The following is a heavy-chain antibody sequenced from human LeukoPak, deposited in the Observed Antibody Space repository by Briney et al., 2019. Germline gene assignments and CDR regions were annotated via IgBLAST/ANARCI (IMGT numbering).Heavy chain of an antibody. Sequence: ASVKVSCKASEYTFTGYYMHWVRQAPGQGLEWMGRINPNSGSTDYAQRFQGRVTMTRDTSISTAYMELSRLRSDDTAVYYCVRVRGGYCSRANCRAGWFDPWGQGTLVTVSS. CDR3: VRVRGGYCSRANCRAGWFDP. CDR2: INPNSGST. CDR1: EYTFTGYY. D-gene: IGHD2-2*01. J-gene: IGHJ5*02. V-gene: IGHV1-2*06.